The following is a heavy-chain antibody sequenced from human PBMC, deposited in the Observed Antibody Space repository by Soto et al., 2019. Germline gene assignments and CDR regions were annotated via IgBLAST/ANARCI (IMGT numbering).Heavy chain of an antibody. D-gene: IGHD3-22*01. CDR3: AKDGIYYDNPTESDF. V-gene: IGHV3-23*01. CDR1: GFLFSSYT. J-gene: IGHJ4*01. CDR2: ISGSGGNT. Sequence: EVQLLESGGGLVQPGGSLRLSCAASGFLFSSYTMTWFRQAPGKGLEGVSSISGSGGNTYYADSVKGRFIISRDTSKNTLHLKLNRLRAEDTAVYYCAKDGIYYDNPTESDFWGHGVLVAVS.